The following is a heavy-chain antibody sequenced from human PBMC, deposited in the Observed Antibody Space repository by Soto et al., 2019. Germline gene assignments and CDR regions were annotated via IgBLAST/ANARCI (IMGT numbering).Heavy chain of an antibody. J-gene: IGHJ6*02. Sequence: QVQLVESGGGVVQPGRSLRLSCAASGFTFSSYGMHWVRQAPGKGLEWVAIISYDGSNKYYADSVKGRFTISRDNSKNTLYLQMNSLRAEDTAVCYCAKDRVLGSSSWLYYYYYDMDVWGQGTTVTVSS. D-gene: IGHD6-13*01. CDR2: ISYDGSNK. CDR3: AKDRVLGSSSWLYYYYYDMDV. CDR1: GFTFSSYG. V-gene: IGHV3-30*18.